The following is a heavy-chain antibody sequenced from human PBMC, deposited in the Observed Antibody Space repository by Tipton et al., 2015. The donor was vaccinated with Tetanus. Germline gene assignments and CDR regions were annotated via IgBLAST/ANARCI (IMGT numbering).Heavy chain of an antibody. CDR3: AREADCSGGSCFSGDFDN. CDR2: SWYDGTDT. V-gene: IGHV3-33*01. J-gene: IGHJ4*02. Sequence: SLRLSCAASGFIFSSYGIHWVRQAPGKGLEWVAVSWYDGTDTYYADAVKGRFTISRDNSKNTLYLQMNSLRAEDTAIYYCAREADCSGGSCFSGDFDNWGQGTQVPVSS. CDR1: GFIFSSYG. D-gene: IGHD2-15*01.